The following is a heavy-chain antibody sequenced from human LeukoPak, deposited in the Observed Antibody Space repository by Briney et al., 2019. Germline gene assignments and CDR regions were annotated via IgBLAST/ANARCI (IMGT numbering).Heavy chain of an antibody. J-gene: IGHJ6*02. CDR2: ISSSGTTI. Sequence: QSGGSLRLSCAASGFTFSSYSMDWVRQAPGKGLQWISYISSSGTTIHNAVSVEGRFTISRDNAKSSLYLQMNSLRDDDTAVYYCARSDWYDGVDVWGQGTTVPVSS. D-gene: IGHD2-21*02. V-gene: IGHV3-48*02. CDR1: GFTFSSYS. CDR3: ARSDWYDGVDV.